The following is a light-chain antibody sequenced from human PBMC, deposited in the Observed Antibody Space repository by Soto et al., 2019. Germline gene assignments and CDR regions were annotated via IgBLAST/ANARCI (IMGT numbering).Light chain of an antibody. CDR2: EDN. Sequence: NFMLTQPHSVSESPGKTVTISCTRSSGSIASNYVHWYQQRPRSAPTTVIDEDNQRPSGVPDRFSGSVDSSSNSASLTISGLKTEDEADYYCQSYDSSNQVVFGGGTQLTVL. V-gene: IGLV6-57*04. CDR3: QSYDSSNQVV. CDR1: SGSIASNY. J-gene: IGLJ7*01.